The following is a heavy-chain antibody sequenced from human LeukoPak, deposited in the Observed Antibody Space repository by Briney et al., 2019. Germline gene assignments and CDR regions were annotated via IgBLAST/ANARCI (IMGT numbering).Heavy chain of an antibody. CDR1: GLLLSSYA. CDR2: ISYDGSNK. J-gene: IGHJ5*02. D-gene: IGHD5-18*01. V-gene: IGHV3-30*04. CDR3: ARDHRGVDTAMIAGWFDP. Sequence: GSSLSLFCGASGLLLSSYAMHWVRRAPGKGLEGGAVISYDGSNKYYADTVKGRFTISRDNSKNTLYLQMNSLRAEDTAVYYCARDHRGVDTAMIAGWFDPWGQGTLVTVSS.